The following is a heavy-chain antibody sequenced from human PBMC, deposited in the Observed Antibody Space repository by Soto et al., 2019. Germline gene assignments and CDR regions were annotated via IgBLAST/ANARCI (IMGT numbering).Heavy chain of an antibody. CDR3: AKATATCGGAFGI. D-gene: IGHD3-3*01. V-gene: IGHV3-23*01. CDR2: ILVDGRT. CDR1: GFICSSYD. Sequence: PGGSLRLSCAASGFICSSYDMSWVRQAPGKGLEWVSTILVDGRTFYVDSVKGRFTISRDNSKDTVYLQMNSLTAGDTALYYCAKATATCGGAFGICGQGPMVTLSS. J-gene: IGHJ3*02.